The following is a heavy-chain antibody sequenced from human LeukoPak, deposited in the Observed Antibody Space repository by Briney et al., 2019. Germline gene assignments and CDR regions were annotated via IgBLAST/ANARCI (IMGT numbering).Heavy chain of an antibody. CDR2: INPNSGGT. CDR3: VRDWVQFSPNWFDP. CDR1: GYTFTGYY. V-gene: IGHV1-2*02. J-gene: IGHJ5*02. D-gene: IGHD5-18*01. Sequence: GASVKVSCKASGYTFTGYYMHWVRQAPGQGLEWMGWINPNSGGTNYAQKFQGRVTMTRDTSISTAYMELSRLRSDDTAVYYCVRDWVQFSPNWFDPWGQGTLVTVSS.